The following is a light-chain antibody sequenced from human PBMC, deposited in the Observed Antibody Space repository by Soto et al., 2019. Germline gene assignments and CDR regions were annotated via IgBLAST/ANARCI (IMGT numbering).Light chain of an antibody. CDR1: QSISTN. CDR2: GAS. Sequence: EIVMTQSPATLSVSPGERATLSCRASQSISTNLAWYQQKPGHAPRLLIYGASTMATGIPARFSGSGFGTDFLLTINSRQSKDFAVYYCPQHNNCAPLAFGGGTKVEIK. CDR3: PQHNNCAPLA. J-gene: IGKJ4*01. V-gene: IGKV3-15*01.